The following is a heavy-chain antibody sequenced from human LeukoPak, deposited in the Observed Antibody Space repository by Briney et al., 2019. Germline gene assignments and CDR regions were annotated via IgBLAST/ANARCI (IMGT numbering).Heavy chain of an antibody. CDR3: ARARGSYDLDY. CDR2: ISGSGGGT. V-gene: IGHV3-23*01. Sequence: GVSLRLSCAVSGITLSNYGMSWVRQAPGKGLEWVAGISGSGGGTNYADSVKGRFTISRDNAKNSLYLQMNSLRAEDTAVYYCARARGSYDLDYWGQGTLVTVSS. D-gene: IGHD5-12*01. J-gene: IGHJ4*02. CDR1: GITLSNYG.